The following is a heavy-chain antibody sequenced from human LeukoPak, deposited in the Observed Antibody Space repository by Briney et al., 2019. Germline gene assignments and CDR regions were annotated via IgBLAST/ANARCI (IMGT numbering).Heavy chain of an antibody. CDR2: IIPIFGTA. V-gene: IGHV1-18*04. CDR3: ARDSRSSGSTANDAFDI. Sequence: ASVKVSCKASGYTFTGYYMHWVRQAPGQGLEWMGGIIPIFGTANYAQKLQGRVTMTTDTSTSTAYMELRSLRSDDTAVYYCARDSRSSGSTANDAFDIWGQGTMVTVSS. CDR1: GYTFTGYY. D-gene: IGHD6-19*01. J-gene: IGHJ3*02.